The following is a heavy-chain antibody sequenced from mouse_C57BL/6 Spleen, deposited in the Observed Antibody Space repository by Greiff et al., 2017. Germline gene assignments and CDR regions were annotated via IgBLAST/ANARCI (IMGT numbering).Heavy chain of an antibody. Sequence: EVQLQQSGPELVKPGASVKIPCKASGYTFTGYNMDWVKQSHGKSLEWIGDINPNNGGTIYNQKFKGKATLTVDKSSSTAYMELRSLTSEDTAVYYCAKCADDGYYDYAMDYWGQGTSVTVSS. CDR2: INPNNGGT. D-gene: IGHD2-3*01. CDR1: GYTFTGYN. V-gene: IGHV1-18*01. CDR3: AKCADDGYYDYAMDY. J-gene: IGHJ4*01.